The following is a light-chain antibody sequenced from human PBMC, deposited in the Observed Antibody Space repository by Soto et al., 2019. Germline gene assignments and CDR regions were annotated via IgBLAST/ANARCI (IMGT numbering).Light chain of an antibody. J-gene: IGLJ1*01. Sequence: QCALTQPPSASGSPGQSVTISRTGTSSDVGGYNYVSWYQQHPGKAPKLMIYEVSQRPSGVPDRFSGSKSGNTASLTVSGLQAEDEADYYCSSYAGSNYVFGTGTKVTVL. CDR3: SSYAGSNYV. CDR1: SSDVGGYNY. CDR2: EVS. V-gene: IGLV2-8*01.